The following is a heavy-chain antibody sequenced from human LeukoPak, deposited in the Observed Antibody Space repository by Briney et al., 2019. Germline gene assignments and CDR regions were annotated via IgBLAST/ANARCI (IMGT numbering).Heavy chain of an antibody. D-gene: IGHD2-2*01. CDR3: ARQYCTSTTCYHREFDF. CDR1: GYSFTTYW. J-gene: IGHJ4*02. CDR2: IYPGDSNT. Sequence: KPGESLKISCKGSGYSFTTYWIGWVRQMPGKGLECMGIIYPGDSNTKYSPSFQGLVTISADKSISTAYLQWSSLKASDTSIYYCARQYCTSTTCYHREFDFWGQGTLVTVSS. V-gene: IGHV5-51*01.